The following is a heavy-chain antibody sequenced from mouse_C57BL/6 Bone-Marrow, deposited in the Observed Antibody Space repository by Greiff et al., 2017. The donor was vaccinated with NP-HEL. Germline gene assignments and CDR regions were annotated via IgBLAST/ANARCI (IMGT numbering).Heavy chain of an antibody. Sequence: VQLQQPGAELVRPGSSVKLSCKASGYTFTSYWMHWVKQRPIQGLEWIGNIDPSDSEPHYNQNFKDTATLTVTKSSRTAYLQHSSLKSEDSAVYYCAREGFAYWGPGTLVTVSA. CDR2: IDPSDSEP. CDR3: AREGFAY. J-gene: IGHJ3*01. V-gene: IGHV1-52*01. CDR1: GYTFTSYW.